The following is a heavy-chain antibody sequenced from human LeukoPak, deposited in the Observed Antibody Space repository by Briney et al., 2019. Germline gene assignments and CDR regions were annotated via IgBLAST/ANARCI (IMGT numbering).Heavy chain of an antibody. J-gene: IGHJ4*02. CDR1: GGSISSGGFY. Sequence: PSETLSLTCTVSGGSISSGGFYWSWVRQPPGKGLEWIGYIYHSGSTYYNPSLKSRVTISVDRSKNQFSLKLSSVTAADTAVYYCARDPPGLYRFDYWGQGTLVTVSS. V-gene: IGHV4-30-2*01. CDR2: IYHSGST. D-gene: IGHD2-2*02. CDR3: ARDPPGLYRFDY.